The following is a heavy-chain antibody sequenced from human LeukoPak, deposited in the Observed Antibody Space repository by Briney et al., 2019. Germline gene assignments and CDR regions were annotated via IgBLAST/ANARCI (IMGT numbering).Heavy chain of an antibody. CDR2: ISASGDSA. D-gene: IGHD2-2*01. Sequence: PGGSLRLSCATSGFIFSSYAMNWVRQAPGKGPEWVSHISASGDSAYYADSVKDRFTISRDNFKNTLYLQMNSLRVEDTAIYYCAKVHCSSTSCYFPEAFDIWGQGTMVTVSS. V-gene: IGHV3-23*01. J-gene: IGHJ3*02. CDR3: AKVHCSSTSCYFPEAFDI. CDR1: GFIFSSYA.